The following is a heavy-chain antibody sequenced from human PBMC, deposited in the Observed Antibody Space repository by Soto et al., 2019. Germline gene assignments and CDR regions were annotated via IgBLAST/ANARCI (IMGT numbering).Heavy chain of an antibody. CDR1: GFNFRSYE. J-gene: IGHJ6*02. D-gene: IGHD1-1*01. CDR2: ISSSGSTI. V-gene: IGHV3-48*03. CDR3: AREKDDNPEGYYYGMDV. Sequence: PGGSLILSCAASGFNFRSYEMNWVRQAPGKGLEWVSYISSSGSTIYYADSVKGRFTISRDNAKNSLYLQMNSLRAEDTAVYYCAREKDDNPEGYYYGMDVWGQGTTVTVSS.